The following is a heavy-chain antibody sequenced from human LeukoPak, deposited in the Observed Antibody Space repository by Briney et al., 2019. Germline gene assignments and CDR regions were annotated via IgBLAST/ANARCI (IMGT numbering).Heavy chain of an antibody. D-gene: IGHD6-19*01. Sequence: GGSLRLSCAASGFTVSSNYMSWVRQAPGKGLEWVSVIYSGGSTYYADSVKGRFTISRDNSKNTLYLQMNSLRAEDTAVYYCASVPPRCSSGWYRDYWGQGTLVTVSS. J-gene: IGHJ4*02. CDR2: IYSGGST. CDR1: GFTVSSNY. V-gene: IGHV3-66*01. CDR3: ASVPPRCSSGWYRDY.